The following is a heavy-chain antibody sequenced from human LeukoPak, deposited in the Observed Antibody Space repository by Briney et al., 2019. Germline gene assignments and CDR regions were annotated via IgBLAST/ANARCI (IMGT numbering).Heavy chain of an antibody. CDR1: GYPLTGLS. Sequence: GASVKVSCKVSGYPLTGLSIHWVRQAPGKGLEWMGGFDSEDDETIYAQKFQGRVTMTEDTSTGTAYMELSSLRSEDTAVYYCARDRNTMVRGVIVTPQWFDPWGQGTLVTVSS. J-gene: IGHJ5*02. CDR3: ARDRNTMVRGVIVTPQWFDP. CDR2: FDSEDDET. D-gene: IGHD3-10*01. V-gene: IGHV1-24*01.